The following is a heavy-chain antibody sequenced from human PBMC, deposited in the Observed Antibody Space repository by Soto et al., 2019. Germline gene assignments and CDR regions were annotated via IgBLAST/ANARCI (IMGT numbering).Heavy chain of an antibody. Sequence: EVQLVESGGGLVQPGRSLRLSCVVSGLNFDDYAMHWVRQLPGKGLEWVAGLSWSGGTIDYADSVKGRFTISRDNAKTSPYLKMTSLRPEHTAVYYCTKEIRNHCSCDFDNWGQGTLVTV. CDR1: GLNFDDYA. V-gene: IGHV3-9*01. CDR2: LSWSGGTI. CDR3: TKEIRNHCSCDFDN. D-gene: IGHD2-21*01. J-gene: IGHJ4*02.